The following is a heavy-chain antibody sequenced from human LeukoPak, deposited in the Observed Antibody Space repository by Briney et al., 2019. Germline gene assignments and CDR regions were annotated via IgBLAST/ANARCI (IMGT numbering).Heavy chain of an antibody. V-gene: IGHV4-34*01. J-gene: IGHJ4*02. D-gene: IGHD3-10*01. CDR2: INQSGST. CDR1: GGSFSGYY. Sequence: SETLSLTCAVYGGSFSGYYWSWIRQPPGKGLEWIGEINQSGSTKYNPSLKSRVSISVDTSKNQFSLKLTSVTAADTAIYYCARRYGSGSYYPYWGQGTLVTVSS. CDR3: ARRYGSGSYYPY.